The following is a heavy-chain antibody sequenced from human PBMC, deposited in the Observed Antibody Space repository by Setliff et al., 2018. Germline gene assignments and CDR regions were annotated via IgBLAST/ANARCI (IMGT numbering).Heavy chain of an antibody. D-gene: IGHD3-10*01. Sequence: GGSLRLSCVVSGFSFSRHWMSWVRQAPGKGLEWVADINPDGGHTFYEDSVKGRFTISRDNAKNSLHLQVSSLRAEDVGVYYCARSDHSSGIDWGQGTLVTVSS. CDR3: ARSDHSSGID. J-gene: IGHJ4*02. CDR2: INPDGGHT. CDR1: GFSFSRHW. V-gene: IGHV3-7*01.